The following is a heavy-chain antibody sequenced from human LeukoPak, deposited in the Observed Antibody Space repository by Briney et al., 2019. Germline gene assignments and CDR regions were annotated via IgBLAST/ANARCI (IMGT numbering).Heavy chain of an antibody. CDR1: GFTFSSYS. CDR3: ARAAYGGYSMDY. D-gene: IGHD5-12*01. CDR2: ISSSSSYI. V-gene: IGHV3-21*01. Sequence: PGGSLRLSCVASGFTFSSYSMNWVRQAPGKGLEWVSSISSSSSYIYYADSVKGRFTISRDNSKNTLYLQMNSLRAEDTAVYYCARAAYGGYSMDYWGQGTLVTVSS. J-gene: IGHJ4*02.